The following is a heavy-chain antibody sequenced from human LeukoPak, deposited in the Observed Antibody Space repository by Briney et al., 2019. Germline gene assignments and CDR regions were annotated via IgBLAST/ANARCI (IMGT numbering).Heavy chain of an antibody. J-gene: IGHJ4*02. V-gene: IGHV3-23*01. Sequence: PGGSLRLSCAASGFTFSSYAMSWVRQAPGKGLEWVSAISGSGGSTYYADSVKGRFTISRDNSKNTLYLQMNSLRAEDTAVYYCAKDGGYYGSGSNLDYWGQGTLVTVSS. D-gene: IGHD3-10*01. CDR3: AKDGGYYGSGSNLDY. CDR1: GFTFSSYA. CDR2: ISGSGGST.